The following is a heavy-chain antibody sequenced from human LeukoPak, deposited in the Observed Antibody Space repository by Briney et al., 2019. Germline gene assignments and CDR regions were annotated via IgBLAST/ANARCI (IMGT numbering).Heavy chain of an antibody. Sequence: ASVKVSCKASGGTFSSYAISWVRQAPGQGLEWMGWISGYNGNTNYAQKFQSRVTMTTDTSTSTAYMELRSLRSDDTAVYYCARDFGMTMIVVGPYFDYWGQGTLVTVSS. CDR1: GGTFSSYA. D-gene: IGHD3-22*01. CDR2: ISGYNGNT. CDR3: ARDFGMTMIVVGPYFDY. J-gene: IGHJ4*02. V-gene: IGHV1-18*01.